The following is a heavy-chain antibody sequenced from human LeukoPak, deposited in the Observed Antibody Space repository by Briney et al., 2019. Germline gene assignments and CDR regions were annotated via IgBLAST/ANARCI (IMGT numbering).Heavy chain of an antibody. D-gene: IGHD2-15*01. J-gene: IGHJ4*02. V-gene: IGHV3-7*03. Sequence: GGSLRLSCAASGFTFSSYWMSWVRQAPGKGLEWVANIKQDGSEKYYVDSVKGRFTISRDNSKNTLYLQMNSLRAEDTAIYYCAKSGLNRFDYWGQGTLVTVSS. CDR1: GFTFSSYW. CDR3: AKSGLNRFDY. CDR2: IKQDGSEK.